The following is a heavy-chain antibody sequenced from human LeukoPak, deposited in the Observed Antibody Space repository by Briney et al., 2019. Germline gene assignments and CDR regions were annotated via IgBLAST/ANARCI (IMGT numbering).Heavy chain of an antibody. Sequence: SGPTLVKPTQTLTLTCTFSGFSLSTSGVGVGWIRQPPGKALEWPALIYWNDDKRYSPSLKSRLTITKDTSKNQVVLTMTNMDPVDTATYYCAHSVVPGRPSYYYYMDVWGKGTTVTVSS. D-gene: IGHD2-2*01. V-gene: IGHV2-5*01. CDR3: AHSVVPGRPSYYYYMDV. J-gene: IGHJ6*03. CDR1: GFSLSTSGVG. CDR2: IYWNDDK.